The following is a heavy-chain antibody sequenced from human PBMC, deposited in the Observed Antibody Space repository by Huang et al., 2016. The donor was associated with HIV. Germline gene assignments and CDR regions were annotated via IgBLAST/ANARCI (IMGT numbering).Heavy chain of an antibody. CDR3: ARDNSWSYFDL. CDR2: ISLNGANE. Sequence: QLVESGGGVVLPGRSLRLSCAASDFTFSDYAMHWVRQAPGKGLEWVSVISLNGANEYYAVSVKGRVTISRDNSKNILYLEMNSLRVEDTAVYFCARDNSWSYFDLWGQGTLVTVSS. V-gene: IGHV3-30-3*01. CDR1: DFTFSDYA. J-gene: IGHJ4*02.